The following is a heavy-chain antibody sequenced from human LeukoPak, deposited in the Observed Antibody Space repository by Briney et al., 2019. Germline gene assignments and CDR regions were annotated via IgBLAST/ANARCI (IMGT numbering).Heavy chain of an antibody. Sequence: SETLSLTCAVSCYSISSVNDWGWIRQPPCKGLLWIERTYHSGSTYYNPSLKGRVTISVDTSKNQFSLKLSSETAADTAVYYCAGTTNHYYYYYMDVWGKGTTVTVSS. D-gene: IGHD4-11*01. CDR3: AGTTNHYYYYYMDV. CDR2: TYHSGST. J-gene: IGHJ6*03. V-gene: IGHV4-38-2*01. CDR1: CYSISSVND.